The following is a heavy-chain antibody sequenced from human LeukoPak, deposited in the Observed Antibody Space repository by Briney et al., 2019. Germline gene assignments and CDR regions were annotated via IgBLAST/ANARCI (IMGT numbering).Heavy chain of an antibody. Sequence: SETLSLTCTVSGGSLISHYWSWIRQTPGKGLEWIGYIYDFGSTDYNPSLKSRITMSVDTSKNQFSLELNSVTAADTAIYYCAGAVGALLTWAFWGQGTLVTVSS. CDR2: IYDFGST. D-gene: IGHD1-26*01. V-gene: IGHV4-59*11. CDR3: AGAVGALLTWAF. J-gene: IGHJ4*02. CDR1: GGSLISHY.